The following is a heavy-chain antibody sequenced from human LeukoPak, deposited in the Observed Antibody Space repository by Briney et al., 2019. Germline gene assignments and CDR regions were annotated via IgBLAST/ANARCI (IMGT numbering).Heavy chain of an antibody. CDR1: GFTFSNYW. CDR2: IKQDESEK. V-gene: IGHV3-7*01. Sequence: GGSLRLSCSASGFTFSNYWRSWVRQAPGKGLEWVANIKQDESEKYYVDSVKGRFTTSRDNAKSSLYLQMNSLRAEDTAVYYCARASDSSSSRYQAFEEWGQGTLVTVSS. J-gene: IGHJ4*02. D-gene: IGHD2-2*01. CDR3: ARASDSSSSRYQAFEE.